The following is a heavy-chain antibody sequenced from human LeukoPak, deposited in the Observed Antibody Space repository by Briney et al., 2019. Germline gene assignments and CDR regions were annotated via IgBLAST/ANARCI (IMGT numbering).Heavy chain of an antibody. V-gene: IGHV1-2*02. D-gene: IGHD5-24*01. CDR1: GYTFTGYY. CDR3: ARDLGDGYNFGY. Sequence: ASVKVSCKASGYTFTGYYMHWVRQAPGQGLEWMGWINPNSGGTNYAQKFQGRVTMTTDTSTSTAYMELRSLRSDDTAVYYCARDLGDGYNFGYWGQGTLVTVSS. J-gene: IGHJ4*02. CDR2: INPNSGGT.